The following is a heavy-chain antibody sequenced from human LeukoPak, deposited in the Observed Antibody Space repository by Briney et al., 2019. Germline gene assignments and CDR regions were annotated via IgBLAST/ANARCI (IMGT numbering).Heavy chain of an antibody. V-gene: IGHV3-23*01. D-gene: IGHD3-9*01. CDR3: AKDITYVLRYFDWLQYFQH. CDR1: GFTFSNAW. J-gene: IGHJ1*01. CDR2: ISGSGGST. Sequence: PGGSLRLSCAASGFTFSNAWMSWVRQAPGKGLEWVSAISGSGGSTYYADSVKGRFTISRDNSKNTLYLQMNSLRAEDTAVYYCAKDITYVLRYFDWLQYFQHWGQGTLVTVSS.